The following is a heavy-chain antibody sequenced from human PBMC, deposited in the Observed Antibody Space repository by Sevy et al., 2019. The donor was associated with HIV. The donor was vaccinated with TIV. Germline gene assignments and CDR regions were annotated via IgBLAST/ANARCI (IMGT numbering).Heavy chain of an antibody. CDR2: ITDSGGDT. Sequence: GGSLRLSCAASGFTFGSYAMSWVRQTPEKGLEWVSAITDSGGDTYHADSVKGRFTISRDNSKNTLYLQMDSLGAEDTAVYYCAKGSSPSRPYYFDYWGQGTLVTVSS. J-gene: IGHJ4*02. CDR3: AKGSSPSRPYYFDY. V-gene: IGHV3-23*01. CDR1: GFTFGSYA.